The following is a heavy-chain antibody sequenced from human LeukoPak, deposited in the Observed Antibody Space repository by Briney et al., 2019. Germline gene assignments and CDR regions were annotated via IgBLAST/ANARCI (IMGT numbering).Heavy chain of an antibody. J-gene: IGHJ4*02. Sequence: GGSQRLSCAASGFTFDDYTMHWVRHVPGKGLEWVSLITRDGGSSFYADSVKGRFTISRDNNKNSLSLQMNSLRTEDTALYYCATGRQQYFDYWGQGTLVTVSS. CDR3: ATGRQQYFDY. CDR2: ITRDGGSS. CDR1: GFTFDDYT. V-gene: IGHV3-43*01.